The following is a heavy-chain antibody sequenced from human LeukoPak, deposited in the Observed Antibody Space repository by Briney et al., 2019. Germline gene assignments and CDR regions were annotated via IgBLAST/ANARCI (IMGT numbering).Heavy chain of an antibody. J-gene: IGHJ3*02. CDR3: ARGWAVGDSGSRAGPGFDI. CDR1: GFTFSSYS. V-gene: IGHV3-21*01. Sequence: PGGSLRLSCAASGFTFSSYSMNWVRQAPGKGVEWVSSISTSSSYIYYADSVKGRFTISRDNAKKSLYLQMNSLRADDTAVYYCARGWAVGDSGSRAGPGFDIWGQGTMVTVSS. D-gene: IGHD5-12*01. CDR2: ISTSSSYI.